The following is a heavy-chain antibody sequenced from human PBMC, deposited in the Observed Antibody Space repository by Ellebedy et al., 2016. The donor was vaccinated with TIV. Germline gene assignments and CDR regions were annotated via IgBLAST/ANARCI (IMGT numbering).Heavy chain of an antibody. CDR1: GGSISAYY. CDR3: ARASVGATDY. D-gene: IGHD1-26*01. J-gene: IGHJ4*02. CDR2: LYASGRT. V-gene: IGHV4-4*07. Sequence: SETLSLTXTVSGGSISAYYWSWIRQPAGKGLEWIGRLYASGRTTYNPSLKSRVTMSIDTSKNQFSLKLSSATAADTAVYYCARASVGATDYWGQGTLVTVSS.